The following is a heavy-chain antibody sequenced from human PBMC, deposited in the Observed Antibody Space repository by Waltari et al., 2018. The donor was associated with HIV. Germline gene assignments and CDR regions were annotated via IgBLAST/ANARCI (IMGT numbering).Heavy chain of an antibody. Sequence: EVQLVESGGGLVQPGGSLRLSCAASGFTFRTHWMSWVRQAPGKGLEWVANIKQDGSEKYYVDSVKGRFTISRDNAKKSLYLQMNSLRAEDTAVYYCARDPVNDYWGQGTLVTVSS. J-gene: IGHJ4*02. CDR1: GFTFRTHW. CDR2: IKQDGSEK. V-gene: IGHV3-7*01. D-gene: IGHD4-17*01. CDR3: ARDPVNDY.